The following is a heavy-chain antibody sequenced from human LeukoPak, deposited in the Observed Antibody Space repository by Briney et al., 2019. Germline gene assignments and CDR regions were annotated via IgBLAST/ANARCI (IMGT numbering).Heavy chain of an antibody. CDR1: GFTVSSNY. V-gene: IGHV3-66*01. CDR2: IYSGGST. J-gene: IGHJ4*01. D-gene: IGHD3-9*01. CDR3: ATDIRSSPLGF. Sequence: GGSLRLSCAASGFTVSSNYMSWVRQAPGKGLEWVSVIYSGGSTYYADSVKGRFTISRDSSNNTLFLQMSNLRADDSGLYYCATDIRSSPLGFWGHGTLVTVSS.